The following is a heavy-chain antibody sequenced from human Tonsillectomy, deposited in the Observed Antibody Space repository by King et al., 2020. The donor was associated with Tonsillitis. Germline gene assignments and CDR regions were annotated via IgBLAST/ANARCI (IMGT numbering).Heavy chain of an antibody. Sequence: VQLVESGGGVVQPGRSLRLSCAASGFTFSNYALHWVRQAPGKGLEWVAVISYDGSNKYYADSVKGRFTISRDNSKNTLYLQMNSLRAEDTAVYYCAGSGINPATGPSTSSGYFDYWGQGTLVTVSS. CDR3: AGSGINPATGPSTSSGYFDY. V-gene: IGHV3-30*04. CDR1: GFTFSNYA. J-gene: IGHJ4*02. CDR2: ISYDGSNK. D-gene: IGHD6-6*01.